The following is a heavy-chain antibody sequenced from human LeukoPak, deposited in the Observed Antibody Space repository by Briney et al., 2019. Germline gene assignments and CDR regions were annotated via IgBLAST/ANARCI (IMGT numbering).Heavy chain of an antibody. D-gene: IGHD3-22*01. Sequence: GGSLRLSCAASGFTVSSNYMSWVRQAPGKGLEWVSFIYSGGSTYYADSVKGRFTISRDNSKNTLYLQMNSLRAVDTAVYYCARDSTYYCDSSGYYDYWGQGTLVTVSS. CDR1: GFTVSSNY. V-gene: IGHV3-66*01. CDR3: ARDSTYYCDSSGYYDY. J-gene: IGHJ4*02. CDR2: IYSGGST.